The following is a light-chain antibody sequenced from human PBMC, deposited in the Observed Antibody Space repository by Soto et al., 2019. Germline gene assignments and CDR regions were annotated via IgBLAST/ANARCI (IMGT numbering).Light chain of an antibody. V-gene: IGKV3-15*01. J-gene: IGKJ4*01. Sequence: EIVMTQSPATLSVSPGERATLSCRASQSVNNKLAWYQQKLGQAPRLLIYGASTRATGIPARFSGSGSGTEFTLTISSLQSEDFAIYYCKEYNNWPPLTFGGGTKVDIK. CDR3: KEYNNWPPLT. CDR1: QSVNNK. CDR2: GAS.